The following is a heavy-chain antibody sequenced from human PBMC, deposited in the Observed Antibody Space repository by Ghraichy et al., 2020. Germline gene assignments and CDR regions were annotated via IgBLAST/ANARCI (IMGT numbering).Heavy chain of an antibody. J-gene: IGHJ1*01. D-gene: IGHD3-22*01. CDR2: ISSSSSYI. Sequence: GESLNISCAASGFTFSSYSMNWVRQAPGKGLEWVSSISSSSSYIYYADSVKGRFTISRDNAKNSLYLQMNSLRAEDTAVYYCARDYYYDSSGYRYFQHWGQGTLVTVSS. CDR1: GFTFSSYS. CDR3: ARDYYYDSSGYRYFQH. V-gene: IGHV3-21*01.